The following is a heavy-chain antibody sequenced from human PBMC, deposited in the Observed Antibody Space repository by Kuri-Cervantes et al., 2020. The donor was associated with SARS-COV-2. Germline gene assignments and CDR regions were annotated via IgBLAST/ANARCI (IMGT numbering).Heavy chain of an antibody. CDR3: ARGFELLRDFDL. Sequence: RTLSLTCAASGFTFSTYTMHWVRQAPGKGLEWVAVTTDDGTNKYYADSVKGRFTISRDNSKNTLYLQMNSLRTEDTAVYYCARGFELLRDFDLWGRGTLVTVSS. CDR1: GFTFSTYT. D-gene: IGHD1-7*01. CDR2: TTDDGTNK. J-gene: IGHJ2*01. V-gene: IGHV3-30-3*01.